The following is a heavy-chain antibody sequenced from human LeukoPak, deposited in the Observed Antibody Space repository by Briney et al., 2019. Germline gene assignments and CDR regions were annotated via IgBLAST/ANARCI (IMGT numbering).Heavy chain of an antibody. J-gene: IGHJ5*02. Sequence: GGALRLSCAASGFTFSIDRMNWARHAPGKGIEWVSNIKGDGNEKNYVDSVKGRFSISRDNAKNSLYLQMDSLRAEDTAVYYCAKEGAYPIITYDAWGQGALVTVSS. CDR1: GFTFSIDR. CDR2: IKGDGNEK. CDR3: AKEGAYPIITYDA. D-gene: IGHD3-10*01. V-gene: IGHV3-7*01.